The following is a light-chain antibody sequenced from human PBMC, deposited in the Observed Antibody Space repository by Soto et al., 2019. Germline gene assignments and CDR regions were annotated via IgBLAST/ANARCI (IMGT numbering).Light chain of an antibody. CDR3: FSFTTDWTHV. CDR1: ISDFVVYNY. CDR2: GVS. V-gene: IGLV2-14*01. J-gene: IGLJ1*01. Sequence: QSALTQPASVSGSPGQSITISCTGTISDFVVYNYVSWYQQHPGKAPKLMIYGVSNRPSGVSNRFSGSKSGNAASLTISGLQAEDEADYFCFSFTTDWTHVFGTGTK.